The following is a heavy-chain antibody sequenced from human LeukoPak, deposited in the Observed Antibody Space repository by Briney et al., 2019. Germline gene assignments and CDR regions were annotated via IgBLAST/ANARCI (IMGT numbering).Heavy chain of an antibody. V-gene: IGHV3-7*01. CDR3: ARTPYSSSSWDYYYMDV. D-gene: IGHD6-6*01. Sequence: GWSLRLSCATSGFTFSRHWMSWVRQAPGKGPEWVANIKQDGSERYYVHSVKGRFTISRDNAKNSLYLQMNSLRAGDTAAYYCARTPYSSSSWDYYYMDVWGKGTTVTVSS. J-gene: IGHJ6*03. CDR2: IKQDGSER. CDR1: GFTFSRHW.